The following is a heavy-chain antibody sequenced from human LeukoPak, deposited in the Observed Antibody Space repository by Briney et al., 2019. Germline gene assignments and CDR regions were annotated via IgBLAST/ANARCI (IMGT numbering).Heavy chain of an antibody. CDR2: IGTAGDT. V-gene: IGHV3-13*01. D-gene: IGHD5-12*01. J-gene: IGHJ4*02. CDR1: GFTFSSYD. Sequence: PGGSLRLSCAASGFTFSSYDMHWARQATGKGLEWVSAIGTAGDTYYPGSVKGRFTISRENAKNSLYLRMNSLRAEDTAVYYCARGGGYDYVDYWGQGTLVTVSS. CDR3: ARGGGYDYVDY.